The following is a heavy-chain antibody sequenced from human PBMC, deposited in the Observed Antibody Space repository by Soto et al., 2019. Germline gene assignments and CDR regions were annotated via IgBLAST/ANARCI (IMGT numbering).Heavy chain of an antibody. Sequence: QVQLQESGPGLVKPSETLSLTCTVSGGSISSYYWSWIRQPPGKGLEWIGYIYYSGSTNYNPSLNSRLTISVDTSKNQFSLKLSSVTAADTAVYYCARVWGGAFDIWGQGTMVTVSS. J-gene: IGHJ3*02. CDR3: ARVWGGAFDI. CDR2: IYYSGST. CDR1: GGSISSYY. V-gene: IGHV4-59*01. D-gene: IGHD3-10*01.